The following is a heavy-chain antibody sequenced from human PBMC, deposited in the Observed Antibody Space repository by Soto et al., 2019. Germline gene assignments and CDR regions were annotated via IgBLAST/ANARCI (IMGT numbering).Heavy chain of an antibody. CDR1: SGSLSSYY. CDR2: VYYSGNT. J-gene: IGHJ4*02. CDR3: ERDKHGGYVNYFDY. V-gene: IGHV4-59*01. Sequence: SETLSLTCTVSSGSLSSYYWTWIRQPPGKGLEWIGYVYYSGNTNYNPSLKSRVTISVDTSKNQFSLKLSSVTAADTAVYYCERDKHGGYVNYFDYWGQGTLVTVSS. D-gene: IGHD5-12*01.